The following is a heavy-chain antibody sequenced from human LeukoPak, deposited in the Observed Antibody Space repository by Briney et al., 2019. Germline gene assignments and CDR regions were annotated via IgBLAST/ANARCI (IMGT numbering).Heavy chain of an antibody. CDR3: AREKKTEWTTGAFDM. CDR1: GFTFSSYT. Sequence: GGSLRLSCAASGFTFSSYTMNWVRQAPGKGLEWLSYTSPSGGTIYYTDSVKGRFTMSRDNAQNALYLEMNSLRAEDTAVYYCAREKKTEWTTGAFDMWGQGTTVIVSS. D-gene: IGHD3-3*01. J-gene: IGHJ3*02. V-gene: IGHV3-48*04. CDR2: TSPSGGTI.